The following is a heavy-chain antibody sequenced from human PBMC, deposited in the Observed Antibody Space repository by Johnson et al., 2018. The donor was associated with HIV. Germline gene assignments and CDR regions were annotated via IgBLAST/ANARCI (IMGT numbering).Heavy chain of an antibody. D-gene: IGHD3-22*01. CDR3: AIPYFYDSGDY. Sequence: VQLVESGGGVVQPGRSLRLSCAASGFTFSSYAMHWVHQAPGKGLEWVWGVSWNGSRTHYADSVKGRFTIFRDNSENTLFLQMNSLRADDTAAYYCAIPYFYDSGDY. CDR2: VSWNGSRT. J-gene: IGHJ4*01. V-gene: IGHV3-35*01. CDR1: GFTFSSYA.